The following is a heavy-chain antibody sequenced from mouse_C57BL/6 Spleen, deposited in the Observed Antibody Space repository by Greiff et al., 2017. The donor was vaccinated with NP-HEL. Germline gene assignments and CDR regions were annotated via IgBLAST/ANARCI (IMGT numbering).Heavy chain of an antibody. J-gene: IGHJ4*01. V-gene: IGHV1-69*01. CDR3: ARDQATLYAMDY. CDR1: GYTFTSYW. Sequence: VQLQQSGAELVMPGASVKLSCKASGYTFTSYWMHWVKQRPGQGLEWIGEIDPSDSYTNYNQKFKGKSTLTVDKSSSTAYMQLSSLTSEDSAVYYCARDQATLYAMDYWGQGTSVTVSS. D-gene: IGHD3-2*02. CDR2: IDPSDSYT.